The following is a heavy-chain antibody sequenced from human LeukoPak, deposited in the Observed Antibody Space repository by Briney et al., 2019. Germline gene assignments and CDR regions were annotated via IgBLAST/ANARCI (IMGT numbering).Heavy chain of an antibody. V-gene: IGHV3-23*01. CDR2: NSGSGGTS. J-gene: IGHJ4*02. CDR3: AKDPYNWNYYFDY. D-gene: IGHD1-7*01. CDR1: GFTFTSYA. Sequence: GGSLRLSCVASGFTFTSYAMSWVRQAPGKGLEWVSVNSGSGGTSYYADSVKGRFTISRDNSKNTLYLQKNGLRGEDTAVYYCAKDPYNWNYYFDYWGQGTLVTVSS.